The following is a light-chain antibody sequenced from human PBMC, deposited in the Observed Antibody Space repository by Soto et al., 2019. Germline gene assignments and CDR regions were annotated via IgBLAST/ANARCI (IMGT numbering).Light chain of an antibody. CDR1: SSDIGGYNY. V-gene: IGLV2-14*03. CDR2: DVS. CDR3: NSYMDISTLV. Sequence: QSALTQPASVSGSPGQSITISCTGTSSDIGGYNYVSWYQQHPGQAPKLMIYDVSNRPSGVSNRFSGSKSGNTASLTISGLQADDEAVYYCNSYMDISTLVFGGGTKLTVL. J-gene: IGLJ2*01.